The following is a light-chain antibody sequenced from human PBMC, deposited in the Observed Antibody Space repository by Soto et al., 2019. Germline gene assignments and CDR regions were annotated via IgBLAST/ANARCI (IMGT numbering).Light chain of an antibody. CDR2: QDN. CDR1: GGSIANNY. V-gene: IGLV6-57*04. CDR3: HSYDSSAHWV. Sequence: NFMLTQPHSVSESPGKTVTISCTRSGGSIANNYVQWYQKRPGSAPTPVIFQDNERPSGVPDRFSGSIDSSSNSASLTISGLRTEDEADYYCHSYDSSAHWVFGVGTKLTVL. J-gene: IGLJ3*02.